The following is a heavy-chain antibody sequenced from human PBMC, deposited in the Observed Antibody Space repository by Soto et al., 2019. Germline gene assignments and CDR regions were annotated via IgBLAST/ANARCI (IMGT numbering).Heavy chain of an antibody. Sequence: PGESLKISCKGSGYSFTSYWIGWVRQMPVKGLEWMGIIYPGDSDTRYSPSFQGQVTISADKSISTAYLQWSSLKASDTAMYYCARSRRGSGRQHESGFDYWGQGTLVTVSS. CDR3: ARSRRGSGRQHESGFDY. V-gene: IGHV5-51*01. CDR2: IYPGDSDT. CDR1: GYSFTSYW. J-gene: IGHJ4*02. D-gene: IGHD2-15*01.